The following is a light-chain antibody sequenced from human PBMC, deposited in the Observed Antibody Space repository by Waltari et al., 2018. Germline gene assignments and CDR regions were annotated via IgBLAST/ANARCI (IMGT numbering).Light chain of an antibody. CDR2: SDN. CDR1: RSNVGGNP. CDR3: AAWDFRVDLWV. J-gene: IGLJ3*02. V-gene: IGLV1-44*01. Sequence: QSVLTQPPSASGTPGQKITISCPGARSNVGGNPVTGYRHLPGSAPKLLIFSDNQRPTGVPDRFSGSKSGTSASLAISGLQSEDEAHYYCAAWDFRVDLWVFGGGTKLTVL.